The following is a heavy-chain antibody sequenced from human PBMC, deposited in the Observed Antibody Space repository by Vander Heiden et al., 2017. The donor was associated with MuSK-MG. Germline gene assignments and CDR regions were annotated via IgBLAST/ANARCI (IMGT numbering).Heavy chain of an antibody. CDR1: GASISNSSHY. CDR2: LYYSGTT. D-gene: IGHD6-13*01. V-gene: IGHV4-39*01. CDR3: ARLRISTWYGIRIDF. J-gene: IGHJ4*02. Sequence: QLQLQESGPGLVKPSETLSLMCTDSGASISNSSHYWGWIRQSPEKGLEWIGTLYYSGTTHYNPSLKSRVTISGDTSTNQFSLGLKSVSAADTAVYYCARLRISTWYGIRIDFWGQGTQVTVSS.